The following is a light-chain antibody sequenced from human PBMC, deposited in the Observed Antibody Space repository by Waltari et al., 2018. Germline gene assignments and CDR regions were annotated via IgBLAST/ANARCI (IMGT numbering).Light chain of an antibody. V-gene: IGLV2-23*01. J-gene: IGLJ3*02. CDR2: DDT. CDR3: CSHTGSNTWV. Sequence: QSALTQPASVSGSPGQPITISCTGTSSYNLVSWYQQYPGEATKVVIFDDTKRPSGVSNRCSASKSGNTASLTISGLQAEDEADYYCCSHTGSNTWVFGGGTKVTVL. CDR1: SSYNL.